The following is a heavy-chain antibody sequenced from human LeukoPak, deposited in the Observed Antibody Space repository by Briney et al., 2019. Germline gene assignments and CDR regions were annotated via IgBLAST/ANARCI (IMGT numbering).Heavy chain of an antibody. CDR2: IYYTGTT. CDR3: ARVNSAWYGALDY. J-gene: IGHJ4*02. V-gene: IGHV4-59*01. Sequence: SEALSLTCTVSGGSISSYYWSWIRQPPGKGLEWIGYIYYTGTTNYNPSLNSRVTISVDTSKNQFSLKLSSVTAADTAVYYCARVNSAWYGALDYWGQGTMVTVSS. D-gene: IGHD6-19*01. CDR1: GGSISSYY.